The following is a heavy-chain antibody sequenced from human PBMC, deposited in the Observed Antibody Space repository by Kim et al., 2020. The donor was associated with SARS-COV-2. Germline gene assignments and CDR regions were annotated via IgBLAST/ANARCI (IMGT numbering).Heavy chain of an antibody. CDR3: ARGGNRATVTPLNLYYYYGMDV. CDR2: IIPIFGTA. J-gene: IGHJ6*02. D-gene: IGHD4-4*01. CDR1: GGTFSSYA. V-gene: IGHV1-69*13. Sequence: SVKVSCKASGGTFSSYAISWVRQAPGQGLEWMGGIIPIFGTANYAQKFQGRVTITADESTSTAYMELSSLRSEDTAVYYCARGGNRATVTPLNLYYYYGMDVWGQGTTVTVSS.